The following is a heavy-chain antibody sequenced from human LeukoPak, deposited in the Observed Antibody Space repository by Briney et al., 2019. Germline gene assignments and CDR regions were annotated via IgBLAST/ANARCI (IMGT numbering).Heavy chain of an antibody. V-gene: IGHV3-23*01. J-gene: IGHJ5*02. CDR3: AKGYYGSGSYGWFDP. Sequence: QPGGSLRLSCAASRYTLSNYGMIWVRQAPGKGLEWVSAISGSGDRTYHADSVKGRFTISRDNSKNTLYLHMNSLRAEDTAVYYCAKGYYGSGSYGWFDPWGQGTLVTVSS. D-gene: IGHD3-10*01. CDR1: RYTLSNYG. CDR2: ISGSGDRT.